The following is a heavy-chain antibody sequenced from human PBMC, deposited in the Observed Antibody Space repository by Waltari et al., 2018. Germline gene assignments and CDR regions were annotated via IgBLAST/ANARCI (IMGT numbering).Heavy chain of an antibody. CDR1: GYTFTNYG. J-gene: IGHJ4*02. V-gene: IGHV1-18*01. CDR2: ISPYNGNT. D-gene: IGHD6-19*01. CDR3: AREGSSGWFFY. Sequence: QVQLVQSGAEVKKPGASVKVSCKASGYTFTNYGLSWVRQAPGQGLEWMAWISPYNGNTKCEQEFQGRVTLTTDTSTSTVYMELRNLRSDDTALYYCAREGSSGWFFYWGQGTLVTVSS.